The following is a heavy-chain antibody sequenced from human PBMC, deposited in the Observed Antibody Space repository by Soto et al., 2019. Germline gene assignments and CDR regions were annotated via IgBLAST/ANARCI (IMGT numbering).Heavy chain of an antibody. J-gene: IGHJ4*02. D-gene: IGHD2-8*01. CDR2: IWYDGSNK. V-gene: IGHV3-33*01. CDR1: GFSFSIFG. Sequence: ESGGGVVQPGTSLRLSCAASGFSFSIFGMHWVRQAPGKGLEWVAGIWYDGSNKYYADSVKGRFSISRDNSKNTLYLQMNSLSDEDTAVYYCARDDKDEYGADRGGFGCWGQGTLVTVSS. CDR3: ARDDKDEYGADRGGFGC.